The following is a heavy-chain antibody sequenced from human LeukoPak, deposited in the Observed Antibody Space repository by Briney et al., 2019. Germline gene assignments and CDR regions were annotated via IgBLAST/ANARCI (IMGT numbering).Heavy chain of an antibody. CDR3: AKDRESGNGIWDAFDV. CDR1: GFTFSSYA. V-gene: IGHV3-23*01. J-gene: IGHJ3*01. D-gene: IGHD2-21*01. Sequence: PGVSLRLSCAASGFTFSSYAMSWVRQAPGKGLEWVSSIHGGGGSAYYADSVKGRFTVSRDDSKKTLSLQMSSLRAEDTAAYYCAKDRESGNGIWDAFDVWGQGTVVTVAS. CDR2: IHGGGGSA.